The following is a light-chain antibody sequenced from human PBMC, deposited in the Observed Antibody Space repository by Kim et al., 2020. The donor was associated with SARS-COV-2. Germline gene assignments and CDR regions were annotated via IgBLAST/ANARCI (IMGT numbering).Light chain of an antibody. CDR3: QQYGTSAT. CDR2: GAS. CDR1: QTVRNNY. V-gene: IGKV3-20*01. Sequence: LSPGERAILSCRASQTVRNNYLAWYQQKPGQAPRLLIYGASSRATGIPDRFSGSGSGTDFTLTINRLEPEDFAVYYCQQYGTSATFGQGTKVDIK. J-gene: IGKJ1*01.